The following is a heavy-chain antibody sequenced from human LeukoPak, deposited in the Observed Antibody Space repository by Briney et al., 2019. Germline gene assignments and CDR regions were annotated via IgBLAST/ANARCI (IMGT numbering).Heavy chain of an antibody. D-gene: IGHD3-22*01. CDR1: GGSISSSSYY. CDR2: IYYSGST. CDR3: ARQGSSGYYYVGRDWFDP. V-gene: IGHV4-39*01. Sequence: PSETLSLTCTVSGGSISSSSYYWGWIRQPPGKGLEWIGSIYYSGSTYYNPSLKSRVTISVDTSKNQFSLKLSSVTAADTAVYYCARQGSSGYYYVGRDWFDPWGQGTLVTVSS. J-gene: IGHJ5*02.